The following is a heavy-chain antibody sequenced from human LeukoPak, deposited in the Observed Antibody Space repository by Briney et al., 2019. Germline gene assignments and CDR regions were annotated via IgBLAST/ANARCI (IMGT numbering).Heavy chain of an antibody. CDR2: ISSSSSHI. CDR1: GFIFSTYS. CDR3: ARYSSGWYINY. J-gene: IGHJ4*02. V-gene: IGHV3-21*01. Sequence: GGPLRLSCAASGFIFSTYSMKWVRQAPGKGLEWVSSISSSSSHIYYADSVKGRFTISRDNAKNSLYLQMNSLRAEDTAVYYCARYSSGWYINYWGQGTLVTVSP. D-gene: IGHD6-19*01.